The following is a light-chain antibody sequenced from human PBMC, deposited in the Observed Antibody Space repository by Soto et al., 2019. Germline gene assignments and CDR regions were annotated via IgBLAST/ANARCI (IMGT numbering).Light chain of an antibody. Sequence: QSALTQPASVSGSPGQSITISCTGTSSDLAIYNYVSWYQQQPGKAPKLMIYQVTNRPSGVSDRFSGSKSGITASLTISGLQTEDEADYYCISYTNRQSYVFGTGTKLTVL. CDR3: ISYTNRQSYV. CDR1: SSDLAIYNY. CDR2: QVT. V-gene: IGLV2-14*01. J-gene: IGLJ1*01.